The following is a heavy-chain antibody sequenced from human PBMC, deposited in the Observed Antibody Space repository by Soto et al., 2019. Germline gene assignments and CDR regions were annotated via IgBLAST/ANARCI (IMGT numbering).Heavy chain of an antibody. CDR3: ARGQDYDFVWGSYRLDYFDY. J-gene: IGHJ4*02. D-gene: IGHD3-16*02. CDR1: DDSISSYY. CDR2: IYTSGTT. Sequence: SETLSLTCTVSDDSISSYYWNWIRQPAGKGLEWIGRIYTSGTTNYNPSLKSRVTTSVDTSKSQFSLKLSSVTAADTAVYYCARGQDYDFVWGSYRLDYFDYWGQGILVTVSS. V-gene: IGHV4-4*07.